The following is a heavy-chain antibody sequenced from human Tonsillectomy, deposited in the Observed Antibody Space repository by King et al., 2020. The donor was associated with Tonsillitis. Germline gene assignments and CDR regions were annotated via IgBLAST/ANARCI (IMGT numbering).Heavy chain of an antibody. V-gene: IGHV3-23*04. CDR3: AKSGGNYWYFDL. J-gene: IGHJ2*01. CDR1: GFTFSTYA. D-gene: IGHD4-23*01. Sequence: VQLVESGGGLVQPGGSLRLSCAASGFTFSTYAMSWVRQAPGKGLGWVSAISGRGNTFYADPVRGRFTVSRDISKNTLYLQMDSLRAEDTAVYYCAKSGGNYWYFDLWGRGTLVTVSS. CDR2: ISGRGNT.